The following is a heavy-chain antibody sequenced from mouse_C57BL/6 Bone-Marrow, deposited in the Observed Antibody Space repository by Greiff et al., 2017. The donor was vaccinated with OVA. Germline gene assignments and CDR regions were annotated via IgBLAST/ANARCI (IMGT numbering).Heavy chain of an antibody. D-gene: IGHD4-1*01. Sequence: EVQLVESGGGLVQPGGSLKLSCAASGFTFSDYYMYWVRQTPEKRLEWVAYISNGGGSTYYPDTVKGPFTISIDNAKNTRYLQRRRLKSEDTAMYYCARHELGGDYAMDYWGQGTSVTVSS. CDR3: ARHELGGDYAMDY. J-gene: IGHJ4*01. V-gene: IGHV5-12*01. CDR2: ISNGGGST. CDR1: GFTFSDYY.